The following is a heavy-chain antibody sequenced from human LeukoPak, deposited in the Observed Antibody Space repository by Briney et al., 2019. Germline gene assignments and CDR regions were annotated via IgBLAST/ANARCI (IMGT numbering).Heavy chain of an antibody. Sequence: SETESLTCTVSGYSISSGYYWGWIRQPPGKGLEWIANIYHSGNTYYNPSLKSRVTISVDTSRNQFSLKLSSVTAADTAVYYCALQPARRLSWFDPWGQGTLVTVSS. CDR3: ALQPARRLSWFDP. CDR2: IYHSGNT. D-gene: IGHD2-2*01. J-gene: IGHJ5*02. CDR1: GYSISSGYY. V-gene: IGHV4-38-2*02.